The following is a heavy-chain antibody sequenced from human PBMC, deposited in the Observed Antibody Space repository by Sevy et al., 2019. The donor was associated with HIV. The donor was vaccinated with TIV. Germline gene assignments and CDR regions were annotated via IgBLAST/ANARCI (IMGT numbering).Heavy chain of an antibody. J-gene: IGHJ4*02. CDR1: GFTVSSND. V-gene: IGHV3-53*01. CDR2: IYSGGST. CDR3: AMAADTAMVYFDY. Sequence: GGSLRLSCAASGFTVSSNDMSWVRQAPGKGLEWVSVIYSGGSTYYADSVKGRFTISRDNSKNTLYLQMNSLRAEDTAVYYCAMAADTAMVYFDYWGQGTLVTVSS. D-gene: IGHD5-18*01.